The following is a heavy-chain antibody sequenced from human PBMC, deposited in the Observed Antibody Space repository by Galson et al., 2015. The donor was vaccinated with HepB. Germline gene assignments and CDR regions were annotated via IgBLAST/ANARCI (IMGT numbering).Heavy chain of an antibody. Sequence: QSGAEVKKPGASVKVSCKASGYTFTSYGISWVRQAPGQGLEWLGWISAYNGNTNYAQKLQGRVTMTTDTSTSTAYMELRSLRSDDTAVYYCARDRSLLWFGDHYFDYWGQGTLVPVSS. CDR2: ISAYNGNT. D-gene: IGHD3-10*01. V-gene: IGHV1-18*01. CDR1: GYTFTSYG. CDR3: ARDRSLLWFGDHYFDY. J-gene: IGHJ4*02.